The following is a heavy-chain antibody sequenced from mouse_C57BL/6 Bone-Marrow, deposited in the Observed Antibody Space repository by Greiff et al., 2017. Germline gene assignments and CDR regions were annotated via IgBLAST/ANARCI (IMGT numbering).Heavy chain of an antibody. CDR3: ASDYDGAWVAY. D-gene: IGHD2-4*01. V-gene: IGHV1-4*01. CDR1: GYTFTSYA. Sequence: QVQLQQSGADLARPGASVKMSCKASGYTFTSYAMHWVKQRPGQGLEWIGYINPSSGYTKYNQTFKDKATLTADKSSSTAYMQLGSLTSEDSAVYDVASDYDGAWVAYWGQGTLVTVSA. CDR2: INPSSGYT. J-gene: IGHJ3*01.